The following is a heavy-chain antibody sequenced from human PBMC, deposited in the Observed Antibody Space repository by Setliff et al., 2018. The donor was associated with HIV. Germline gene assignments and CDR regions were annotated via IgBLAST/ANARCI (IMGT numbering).Heavy chain of an antibody. V-gene: IGHV1-2*02. CDR1: GHTPSGYS. J-gene: IGHJ5*01. Sequence: ASVKVSCKSSGHTPSGYSIHWVRQAPGQGPEWMGWISPHSGATNYAQKFQGRVTLTRDASITTAYMELNSLRSDDTAMYYCARDRLYCSRGSCYPNWFDSWGQGTLVTVSS. CDR3: ARDRLYCSRGSCYPNWFDS. CDR2: ISPHSGAT. D-gene: IGHD2-15*01.